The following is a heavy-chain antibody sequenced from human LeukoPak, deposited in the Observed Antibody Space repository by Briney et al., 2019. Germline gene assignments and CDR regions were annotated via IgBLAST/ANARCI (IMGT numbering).Heavy chain of an antibody. CDR3: ARGSRPVYNLLTGKRYFDY. CDR1: GYTFTTYY. Sequence: ASVKVSCKASGYTFTTYYVHWVRQAPGQGPEWMGIINPSGGSTTYAQKFRGRLTMTRDMSTSTVYMELSSLRSEDTAVYYCARGSRPVYNLLTGKRYFDYWGQGTLLTVSS. J-gene: IGHJ4*02. V-gene: IGHV1-46*01. D-gene: IGHD3-9*01. CDR2: INPSGGST.